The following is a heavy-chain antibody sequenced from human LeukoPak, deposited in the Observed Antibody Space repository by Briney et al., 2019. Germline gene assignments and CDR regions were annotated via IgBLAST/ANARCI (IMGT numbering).Heavy chain of an antibody. Sequence: PGTPSLTCTVSGVSLSSYYWSWSRQPPREGLGWIGYIYYSGSTNSNPSLKSRVTISVDTSTNQFSRKLSAVAAADTAVYYCARVRGNSYFDYWGQGTLVTVSS. V-gene: IGHV4-59*12. D-gene: IGHD4-23*01. J-gene: IGHJ4*02. CDR3: ARVRGNSYFDY. CDR1: GVSLSSYY. CDR2: IYYSGST.